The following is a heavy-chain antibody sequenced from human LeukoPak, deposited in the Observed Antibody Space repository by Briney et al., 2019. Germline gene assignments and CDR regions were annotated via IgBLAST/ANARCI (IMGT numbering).Heavy chain of an antibody. Sequence: GGSLRLSCAASGFTVSSNEMSWVRQAPGKGLEWVSSISGGSTYYADSVKGRFTISRDNSKNTLYLQMNSLRAEDTAVYYCARESGTPYYYGMDVWGQGTTVTVSS. CDR1: GFTVSSNE. V-gene: IGHV3-38-3*01. J-gene: IGHJ6*02. CDR2: ISGGST. CDR3: ARESGTPYYYGMDV. D-gene: IGHD1-14*01.